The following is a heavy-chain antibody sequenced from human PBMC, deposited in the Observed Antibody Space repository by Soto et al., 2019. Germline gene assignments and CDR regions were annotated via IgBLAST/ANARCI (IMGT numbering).Heavy chain of an antibody. Sequence: PSETLSLTCTVSGGSISSYYWSWIRQPPGKGLEWIGYIYYSGSTNYNPSLKSRVTMSVDTSKNQFSLKLSSVTAADTAVYYCAREDGTEPKSAHWGQGTLVTVSS. CDR1: GGSISSYY. D-gene: IGHD1-1*01. CDR2: IYYSGST. J-gene: IGHJ4*02. CDR3: AREDGTEPKSAH. V-gene: IGHV4-59*01.